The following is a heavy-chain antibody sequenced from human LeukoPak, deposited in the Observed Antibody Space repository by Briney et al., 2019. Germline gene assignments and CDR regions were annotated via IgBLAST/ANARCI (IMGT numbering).Heavy chain of an antibody. Sequence: PSETLSLTCTVSGGSISSYYWSWIRQPPGKGLEWIGYIYYSGSTNYNPSLKSRVTISVDTSKNQFSLKLGSVTAADTAVYYCARLLLKDTAMPREGSYFDYWGQGTLVTVSS. J-gene: IGHJ4*02. CDR2: IYYSGST. CDR3: ARLLLKDTAMPREGSYFDY. V-gene: IGHV4-59*08. CDR1: GGSISSYY. D-gene: IGHD5-18*01.